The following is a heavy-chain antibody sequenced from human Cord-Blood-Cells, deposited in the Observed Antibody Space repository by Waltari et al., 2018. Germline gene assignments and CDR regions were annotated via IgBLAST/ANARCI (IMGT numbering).Heavy chain of an antibody. CDR2: IYYNGST. CDR1: GGSISSSSYY. J-gene: IGHJ3*02. V-gene: IGHV4-39*01. D-gene: IGHD3-9*01. Sequence: QLQLQESGPGLVKPSETLSLTCTVSGGSISSSSYYWGWSRQPPGKGLELIGSIYYNGSTYYNPSLKSRVTISVDTSKNQFSLKLSSVTAADTAVYYCARLDYDILTGYPSGAFDIWGQGTMVTVSS. CDR3: ARLDYDILTGYPSGAFDI.